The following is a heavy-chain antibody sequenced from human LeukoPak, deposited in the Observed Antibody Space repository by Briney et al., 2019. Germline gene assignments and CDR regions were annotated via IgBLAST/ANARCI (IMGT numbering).Heavy chain of an antibody. CDR1: GDSFSTYY. D-gene: IGHD4/OR15-4a*01. CDR3: AIYPRAPPGAFDI. J-gene: IGHJ3*02. Sequence: TSETLSLTCSISGDSFSTYYWSWIRQPPGKGLEWMGYVYYSGSTTYNPSLESRVTISVDTSKNQFSLNLTSVTAADTAVYYCAIYPRAPPGAFDIWGQGTMVTVSS. CDR2: VYYSGST. V-gene: IGHV4-59*01.